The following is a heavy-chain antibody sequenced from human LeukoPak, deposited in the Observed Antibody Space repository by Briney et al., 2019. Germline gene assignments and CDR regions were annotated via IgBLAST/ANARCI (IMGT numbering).Heavy chain of an antibody. J-gene: IGHJ4*02. V-gene: IGHV3-7*01. D-gene: IGHD1-26*01. CDR1: GFTFSIYW. CDR2: IKQDGSEK. CDR3: ARSGSDFDC. Sequence: GGSLRLSCAASGFTFSIYWMSWVRQAPGKGLEWVANIKQDGSEKNYVDSVKGRFTISRDNAKNSQYLQINSLRVEDTAVYYCARSGSDFDCWGQGTLVSVSS.